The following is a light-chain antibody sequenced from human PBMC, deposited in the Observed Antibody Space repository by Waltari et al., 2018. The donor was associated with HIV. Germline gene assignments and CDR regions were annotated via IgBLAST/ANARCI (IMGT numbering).Light chain of an antibody. V-gene: IGKV2-30*01. J-gene: IGKJ1*01. Sequence: DVVLTQSPLSLAVTLGQPASISCRSSQSLEYSDGNTYLNWFQQRPGQTPRRLIYKIANRDSGVPDRFSGSGSGSDFTLKISRVEAEDVGLYYCMQGTHWPGTFGQGTKV. CDR3: MQGTHWPGT. CDR2: KIA. CDR1: QSLEYSDGNTY.